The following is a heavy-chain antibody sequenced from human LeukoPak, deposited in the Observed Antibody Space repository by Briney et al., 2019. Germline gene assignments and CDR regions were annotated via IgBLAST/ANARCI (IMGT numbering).Heavy chain of an antibody. CDR1: GYTFTSYG. J-gene: IGHJ5*02. CDR3: TRLGDGGSSWYANWFDP. V-gene: IGHV1-18*01. D-gene: IGHD6-13*01. Sequence: ASVKVSCKASGYTFTSYGISWVRQAPGQGLEWMGWISAYNGNTNYAQKLQGRVTMTTDTSTSTAYMELRSLRSDDTAVYYCTRLGDGGSSWYANWFDPWGQGTLVTVSS. CDR2: ISAYNGNT.